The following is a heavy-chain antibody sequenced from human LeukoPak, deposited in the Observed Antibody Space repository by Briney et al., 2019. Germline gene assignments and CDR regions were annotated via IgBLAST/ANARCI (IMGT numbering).Heavy chain of an antibody. V-gene: IGHV3-73*01. CDR1: GVTFSGSA. CDR2: IRSKVNNYAT. D-gene: IGHD7-27*01. J-gene: IGHJ6*02. CDR3: TLFRETGTTPRDFYQFTMDV. Sequence: PGGSLKLSCAASGVTFSGSAIHWVRQASGKGLEWIGRIRSKVNNYATTYGVSVKGRLTISRDDSKNTAYLQMNSLKLEHTAVYYCTLFRETGTTPRDFYQFTMDVWGQGTTVTVSS.